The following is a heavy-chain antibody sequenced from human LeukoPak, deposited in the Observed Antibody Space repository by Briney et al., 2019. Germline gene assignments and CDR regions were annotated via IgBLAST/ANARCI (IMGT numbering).Heavy chain of an antibody. Sequence: ASVKVSCKASGYTFTGYYMHWVRQAPGQGLEWMGWINPNSGGTNYAQKFQGRVTMTRDTSISTAYMELSRLRSDDTAVYYCARDRSGDDDFWSGYYTNYFDPWGQGTLVTVSS. CDR3: ARDRSGDDDFWSGYYTNYFDP. CDR2: INPNSGGT. CDR1: GYTFTGYY. J-gene: IGHJ5*02. V-gene: IGHV1-2*02. D-gene: IGHD3-3*01.